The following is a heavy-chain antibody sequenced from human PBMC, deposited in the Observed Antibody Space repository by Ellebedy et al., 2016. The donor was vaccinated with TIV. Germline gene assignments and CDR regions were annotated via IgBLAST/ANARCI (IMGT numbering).Heavy chain of an antibody. CDR3: ASGLSGYDPFDP. D-gene: IGHD5-12*01. CDR1: GFTFSSYG. CDR2: ISYDGSNK. J-gene: IGHJ5*02. V-gene: IGHV3-30*03. Sequence: GGSLRLSXAASGFTFSSYGMHWVRQAPGKGLEWVAVISYDGSNKYYADSVKGRFTISRDNSKNTLYLQMNSLRAEDTAVYYCASGLSGYDPFDPWGQGTLVTVSS.